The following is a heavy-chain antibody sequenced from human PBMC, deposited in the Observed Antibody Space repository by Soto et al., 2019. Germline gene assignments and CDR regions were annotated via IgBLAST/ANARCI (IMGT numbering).Heavy chain of an antibody. CDR1: GGPFSGYH. J-gene: IGHJ4*02. CDR3: ASGAREYCSGGSCYSRFGIDY. CDR2: INHSGST. V-gene: IGHV4-34*01. D-gene: IGHD2-15*01. Sequence: SETLSLTCAVYGGPFSGYHWSWIRQPPGKGLEWIGEINHSGSTNYNPSLKTRVTIAVDTSKNQFSLKLSSVTAADTAVYYCASGAREYCSGGSCYSRFGIDYWGQGTLVTVSS.